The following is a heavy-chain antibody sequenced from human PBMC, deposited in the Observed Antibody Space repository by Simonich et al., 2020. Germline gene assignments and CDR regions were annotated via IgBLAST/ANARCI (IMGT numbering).Heavy chain of an antibody. CDR1: GFTFSSYS. CDR2: ISSSSSYI. CDR3: ARKRFLEWFFDY. J-gene: IGHJ4*02. Sequence: EVQLVESGGGLVKPGGSLRLSCAASGFTFSSYSMNWVRQAPGKGWEGVSSISSSSSYIYYADSVKGRFTISRDNAKNSLYLQMNSLRAEDTAVYYCARKRFLEWFFDYWGQGTLVTVSS. D-gene: IGHD3-3*01. V-gene: IGHV3-21*01.